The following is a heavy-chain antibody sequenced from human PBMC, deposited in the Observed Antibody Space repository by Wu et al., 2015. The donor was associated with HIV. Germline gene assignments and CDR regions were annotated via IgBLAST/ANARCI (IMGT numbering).Heavy chain of an antibody. CDR3: ATTGATVVVMDALDM. D-gene: IGHD3-22*01. CDR2: IVPILGTT. J-gene: IGHJ3*02. Sequence: QVQLVQSGAEVKKPGSSVKVACKASGGTLNNHIFNWVRQAPGQGLEWMGRIVPILGTTTYAQKFQGRVTITADESTRTAYMDLTSLRLEDTAVYYCATTGATVVVMDALDMWAKGQWSPSLQ. CDR1: GGTLNNHI. V-gene: IGHV1-69*11.